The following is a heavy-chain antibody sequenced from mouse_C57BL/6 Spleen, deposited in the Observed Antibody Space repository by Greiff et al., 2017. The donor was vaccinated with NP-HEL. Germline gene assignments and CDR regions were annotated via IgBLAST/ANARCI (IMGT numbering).Heavy chain of an antibody. J-gene: IGHJ1*03. D-gene: IGHD2-4*01. CDR3: AREGGLTLVFDV. CDR2: INPSNGGT. Sequence: VQLQQPGAELVKPGASVKLSCKASGYTFTSYWMHWVKQRPGQGLEWIGNINPSNGGTNYNEKFKTKATLTVDKSSSTAYMQLSSLTSEDSAVYYCAREGGLTLVFDVWGTGTTVTVSS. CDR1: GYTFTSYW. V-gene: IGHV1-53*01.